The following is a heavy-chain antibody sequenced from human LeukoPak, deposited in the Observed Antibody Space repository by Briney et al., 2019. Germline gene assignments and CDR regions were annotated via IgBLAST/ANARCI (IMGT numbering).Heavy chain of an antibody. CDR3: AKADL. J-gene: IGHJ5*02. CDR2: ISTSSSYI. Sequence: PGGSLRLSCAASGFTFNKYTMNWVRQAPGKGLEWVSSISTSSSYIYYADSVKGRFTISRDNAKNSLYLQMNSLRSEDTAVYYCAKADLWGQGTLVTVSS. V-gene: IGHV3-21*01. CDR1: GFTFNKYT.